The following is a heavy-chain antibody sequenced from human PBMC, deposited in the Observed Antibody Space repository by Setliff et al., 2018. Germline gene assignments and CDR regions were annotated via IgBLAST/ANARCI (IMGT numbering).Heavy chain of an antibody. Sequence: GGSLRLSCAASGFTFSSYAMSWVRQAPGKGLEWVSAISGSGGSTYYADSVKGRFTISRDNSKNTLYLQMNSLGAEDTAVYYCAKRDYYDSSGYLLPYMDVWGKGTTVTAP. V-gene: IGHV3-23*01. J-gene: IGHJ6*03. D-gene: IGHD3-22*01. CDR3: AKRDYYDSSGYLLPYMDV. CDR2: ISGSGGST. CDR1: GFTFSSYA.